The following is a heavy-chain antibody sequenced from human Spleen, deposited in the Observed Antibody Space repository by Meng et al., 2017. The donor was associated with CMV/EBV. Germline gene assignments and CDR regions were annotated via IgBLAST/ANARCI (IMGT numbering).Heavy chain of an antibody. CDR2: IRIKANNYAT. D-gene: IGHD2-15*01. J-gene: IGHJ6*02. CDR3: TRLYCSGGSCYGMDV. V-gene: IGHV3-73*01. Sequence: GESLKISCAASGFIFSGSAMHWVRQASGKGLEWVGRIRIKANNYATAYAASVKGRFTISRDDSKNTAYLQVNSLKTEDTAVYYCTRLYCSGGSCYGMDVWGQGTTVTVSS. CDR1: GFIFSGSA.